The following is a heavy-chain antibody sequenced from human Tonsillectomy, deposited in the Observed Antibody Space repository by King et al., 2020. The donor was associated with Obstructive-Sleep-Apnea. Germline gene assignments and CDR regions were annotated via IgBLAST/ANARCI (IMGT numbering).Heavy chain of an antibody. V-gene: IGHV4-4*02. J-gene: IGHJ4*02. CDR3: ASGNSTSPGY. CDR1: GGSISSTNW. D-gene: IGHD2/OR15-2a*01. Sequence: QLQESGPGLVKPSGTLSLTCAVSGGSISSTNWWSWVRQPPGTGRAGSGEIYHSGSTNYNPSLKNRVTISIDKSENQFSLKLTSMSAADTAVYYCASGNSTSPGYWGQGTLVTVSS. CDR2: IYHSGST.